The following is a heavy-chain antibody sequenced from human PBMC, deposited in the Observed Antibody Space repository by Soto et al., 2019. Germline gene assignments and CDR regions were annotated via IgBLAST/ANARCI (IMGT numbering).Heavy chain of an antibody. Sequence: QVQLVESGGGVVQPGRSLRLSCAASGFTFSSYAMHWVRQAPGKGLEWVAVISYDGSNKYYADSVKSRFTISRDNSKNTLYLQMNGLRAEDTAVYYCARDFGGWYSSSHWGVMQVYNWFDPWGQGTLVTVSS. CDR3: ARDFGGWYSSSHWGVMQVYNWFDP. CDR1: GFTFSSYA. D-gene: IGHD6-6*01. J-gene: IGHJ5*02. V-gene: IGHV3-30-3*01. CDR2: ISYDGSNK.